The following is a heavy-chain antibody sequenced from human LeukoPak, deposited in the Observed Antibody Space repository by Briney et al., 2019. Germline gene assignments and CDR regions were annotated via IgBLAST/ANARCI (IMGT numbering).Heavy chain of an antibody. CDR1: GGSFSGYY. V-gene: IGHV4-34*01. Sequence: SETLSLTCAVYGGSFSGYYWSWIRQPPGKGLEWIGEINHSGSTNYNPSLKSRVTISVDTSKNQFSLKLSSVTAADTAVYYCARDSGYVWGQGTLVTVSS. CDR2: INHSGST. J-gene: IGHJ4*02. CDR3: ARDSGYV. D-gene: IGHD5-12*01.